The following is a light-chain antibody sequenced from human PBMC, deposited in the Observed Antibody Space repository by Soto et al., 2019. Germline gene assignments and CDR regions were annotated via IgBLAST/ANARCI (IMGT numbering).Light chain of an antibody. CDR3: QQSYSDPKYS. V-gene: IGKV1-39*01. J-gene: IGKJ2*01. CDR1: QTLSSY. CDR2: AAS. Sequence: DIQMNQSPSSLSASVGDRVTITCRASQTLSSYLNWYQQKPGKAPQLLIYAASSLQSGVPSRISGSGSGTEFTLTISSLPTEVFATYYWQQSYSDPKYSFGQGTKLEIK.